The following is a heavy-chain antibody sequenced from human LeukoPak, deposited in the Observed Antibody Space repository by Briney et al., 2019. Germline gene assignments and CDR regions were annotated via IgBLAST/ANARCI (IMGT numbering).Heavy chain of an antibody. CDR3: ARQMVRGVHFDP. Sequence: SETLSLTCTVSGGSISSSSYYWGWIRQPPGKGLEWIGSIYYSGSTYYNPSLKSRVTISVDTSKNQFSLKLSSVTAADTAVYYCARQMVRGVHFDPWGQGTLVTVSS. CDR2: IYYSGST. V-gene: IGHV4-39*01. J-gene: IGHJ5*02. CDR1: GGSISSSSYY. D-gene: IGHD3-10*01.